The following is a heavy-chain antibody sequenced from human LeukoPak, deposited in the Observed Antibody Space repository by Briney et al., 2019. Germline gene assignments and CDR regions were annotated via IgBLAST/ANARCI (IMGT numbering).Heavy chain of an antibody. CDR1: GFTFGDYA. J-gene: IGHJ4*02. V-gene: IGHV3-49*04. D-gene: IGHD3-9*01. CDR2: IRNKAYGGTT. CDR3: TREVDDDILSGYYTNFDY. Sequence: GRSLSLSCTASGFTFGDYAMSWVRQAPGKGLEWVGFIRNKAYGGTTEYAASVKGRFTISRDDSKSIAYLQMNSLKTEDTAVYYCTREVDDDILSGYYTNFDYWGQGTLVTVSS.